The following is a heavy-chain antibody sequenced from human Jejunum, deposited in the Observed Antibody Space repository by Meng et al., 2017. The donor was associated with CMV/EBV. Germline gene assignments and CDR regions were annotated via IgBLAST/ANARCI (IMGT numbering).Heavy chain of an antibody. D-gene: IGHD2-2*02. CDR1: SYI. CDR3: ARGRVACSSTSCHRGGLDS. J-gene: IGHJ4*02. CDR2: ISSSTSHK. Sequence: SYIINWVRQAPGEGLEWVSSISSSTSHKYYADSVKGRFTISRDNAKNSLYLQMNSLRGEDTAVYYCARGRVACSSTSCHRGGLDSWGQGTLVTVSS. V-gene: IGHV3-21*01.